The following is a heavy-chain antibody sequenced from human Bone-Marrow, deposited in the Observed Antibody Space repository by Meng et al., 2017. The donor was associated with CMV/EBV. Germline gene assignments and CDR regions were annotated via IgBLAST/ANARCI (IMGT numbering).Heavy chain of an antibody. V-gene: IGHV3-74*01. D-gene: IGHD5-24*01. Sequence: GGSLRLSCVASGFTFTDYWIHWVRQPPGKGLVWVSRINGDANRPSYADSVRGRFTIFRDNAKNTVYLQMNSLSAEDTAVYYCARELVEDRRRQSDAFDIWGQRTRVTVSS. J-gene: IGHJ3*02. CDR3: ARELVEDRRRQSDAFDI. CDR2: INGDANRP. CDR1: GFTFTDYW.